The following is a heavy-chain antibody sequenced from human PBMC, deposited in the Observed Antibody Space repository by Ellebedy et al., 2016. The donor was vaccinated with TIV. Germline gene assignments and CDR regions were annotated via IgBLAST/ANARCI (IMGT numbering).Heavy chain of an antibody. CDR2: ITYDGSNK. D-gene: IGHD2-15*01. J-gene: IGHJ4*02. V-gene: IGHV3-30-3*01. CDR1: GFTFSRYT. CDR3: ARVEGYCSGGSCYSAHLFDY. Sequence: GESLKISCAASGFTFSRYTIHWVRQAPGKGLEWVAVITYDGSNKYYADSVKGRFTISRDNAKNSLYLQMNSLRDEDTAVYYCARVEGYCSGGSCYSAHLFDYWGQGTLVTVSS.